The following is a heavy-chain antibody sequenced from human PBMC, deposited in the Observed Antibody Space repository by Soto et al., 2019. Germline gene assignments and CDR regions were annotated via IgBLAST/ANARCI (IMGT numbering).Heavy chain of an antibody. CDR1: GFTFSSYG. CDR2: ISYDGSNK. Sequence: GGSLRLSCAASGFTFSSYGMHWVRQAPGKGLEWVAVISYDGSNKYYADSVKGRFTISRDNSKNTLYLQMNSLRAEDTAVYYCAKDLSPYDFWSGDWFDPWGQGTLVSVSS. CDR3: AKDLSPYDFWSGDWFDP. D-gene: IGHD3-3*01. V-gene: IGHV3-30*18. J-gene: IGHJ5*02.